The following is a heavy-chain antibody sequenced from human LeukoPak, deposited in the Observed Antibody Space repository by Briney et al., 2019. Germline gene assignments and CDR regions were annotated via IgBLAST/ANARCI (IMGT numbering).Heavy chain of an antibody. J-gene: IGHJ4*02. CDR3: AIDPNWGTHS. CDR2: ICSSGGGI. D-gene: IGHD7-27*01. V-gene: IGHV3-23*01. CDR1: GFTFSTYT. Sequence: GGSLRLFCAAAGFTFSTYTMYWVRHSPGKGLEWVSIICSSGGGIHYADSVKGRFTISRDNSKNALYLQMNSLRVEDTAVYYCAIDPNWGTHSWGQGVLVTVSS.